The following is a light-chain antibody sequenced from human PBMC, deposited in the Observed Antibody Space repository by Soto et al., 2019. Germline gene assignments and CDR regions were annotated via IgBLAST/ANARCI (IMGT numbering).Light chain of an antibody. CDR3: QQYNNWPRT. Sequence: ESVCAPSPGPPSFSPGEGATLPCRASQSISSNFLAWYQQKPGQAPRLLIYGASTRATGIPARFSGSGSGTEFTLTISSLQSEDFAVYYCQQYNNWPRTSGQ. CDR1: QSISSNF. CDR2: GAS. V-gene: IGKV3-15*01. J-gene: IGKJ1*01.